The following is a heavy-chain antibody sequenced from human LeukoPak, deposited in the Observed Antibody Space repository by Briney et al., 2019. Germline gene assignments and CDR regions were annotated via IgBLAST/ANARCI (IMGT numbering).Heavy chain of an antibody. Sequence: ASVKVSCKASGYTSTSYGISWVRQAPGQGLEWMGWISAYNGNTNYAQKLQGRVTMTTDTSTSTAYMELRSLRSDDTAVYYCARDLPGAVAGTGGYWGQGTLVTVSS. D-gene: IGHD6-19*01. CDR2: ISAYNGNT. J-gene: IGHJ4*02. CDR3: ARDLPGAVAGTGGY. CDR1: GYTSTSYG. V-gene: IGHV1-18*01.